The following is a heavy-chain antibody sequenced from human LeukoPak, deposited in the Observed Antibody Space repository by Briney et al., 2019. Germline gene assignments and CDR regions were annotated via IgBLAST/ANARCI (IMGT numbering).Heavy chain of an antibody. CDR3: XSRTTVVTHTIDY. V-gene: IGHV4-38-2*01. D-gene: IGHD4-23*01. CDR1: GGSFSGYY. J-gene: IGHJ4*02. Sequence: SETLSLTCAVYGGSFSGYYWGWIRQPPGKGLEWIGSIYHSGSTYYNPSLKSRVTISVDTSKNQFSLKLSSVTAADTAVYYCXSRTTVVTHTIDYWGQGTLVTVSS. CDR2: IYHSGST.